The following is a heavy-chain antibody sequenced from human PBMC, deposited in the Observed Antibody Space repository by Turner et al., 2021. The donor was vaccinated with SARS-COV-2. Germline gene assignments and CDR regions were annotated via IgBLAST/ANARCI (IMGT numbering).Heavy chain of an antibody. D-gene: IGHD4-17*01. CDR3: ARGLGSKTTVVTPFGY. Sequence: EVQLVESGGGLVKPGGSLRHSCAPSGFTFNSYSMNRVRQAPGKGVEWVSFISSSSSYIYYADSVKGRFTISRDNAKNSLYLQMNSLRAEDTAVYYCARGLGSKTTVVTPFGYWGQGTLVTVAS. CDR1: GFTFNSYS. V-gene: IGHV3-21*01. CDR2: ISSSSSYI. J-gene: IGHJ4*02.